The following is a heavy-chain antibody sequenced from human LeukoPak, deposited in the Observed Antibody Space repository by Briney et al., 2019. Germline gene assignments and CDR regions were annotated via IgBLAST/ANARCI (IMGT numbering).Heavy chain of an antibody. D-gene: IGHD2-15*01. V-gene: IGHV4-59*01. CDR2: IYYSGST. CDR3: ARAPNCSGGSCYSWFDP. Sequence: SETPSLTCTVSGGSISSYYWSWIRQPPGKGLEWIGYIYYSGSTNYNPSLKSRVTISVDTSKNQFSLKLSSVTAADTAVYYCARAPNCSGGSCYSWFDPWGQGTLVTVSS. CDR1: GGSISSYY. J-gene: IGHJ5*02.